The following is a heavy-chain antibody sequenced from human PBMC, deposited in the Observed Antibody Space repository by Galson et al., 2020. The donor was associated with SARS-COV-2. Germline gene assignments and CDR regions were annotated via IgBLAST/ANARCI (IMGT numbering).Heavy chain of an antibody. CDR3: ARELPSTGYSSAFDI. V-gene: IGHV3-21*01. Sequence: KIGESLKISCAASGFNFNYYMNWVRQAPGKGLEWVSSISSSSSYIYYADSVKGRFTISRDNAKKSLYLQMNSLRAKDTAVYYCARELPSTGYSSAFDIWGQGTVVTVSS. D-gene: IGHD3-22*01. J-gene: IGHJ3*02. CDR2: ISSSSSYI. CDR1: GFNFNYY.